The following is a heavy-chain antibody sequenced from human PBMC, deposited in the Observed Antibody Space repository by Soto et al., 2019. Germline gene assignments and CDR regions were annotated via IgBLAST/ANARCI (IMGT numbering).Heavy chain of an antibody. CDR2: ISSTSSYI. CDR1: GFTFSSYS. V-gene: IGHV3-21*01. CDR3: ARLHPSDTVVVVAAWFDAFDI. D-gene: IGHD2-15*01. J-gene: IGHJ3*02. Sequence: PGGSLRLSCAASGFTFSSYSMNWVRQAPGRGLEWVSSISSTSSYIYYADSVKGRFIISRDNAKNSLYLQMSSLRAEDTAVYYSARLHPSDTVVVVAAWFDAFDIWGQGTMVTVSS.